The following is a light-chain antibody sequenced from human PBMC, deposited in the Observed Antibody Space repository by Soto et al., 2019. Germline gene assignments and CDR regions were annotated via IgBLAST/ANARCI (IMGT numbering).Light chain of an antibody. CDR1: QSINSN. J-gene: IGKJ1*01. CDR2: GAS. V-gene: IGKV3-20*01. CDR3: QQYGSSGT. Sequence: TQSPSTLSASVGDRATITCRASQSINSNLAWYQQQPGQAPRLLIYGASNRATGIPDRFSGSGSGTDFTLTISRLEPEDFAVYYCQQYGSSGTFGQGTKVDI.